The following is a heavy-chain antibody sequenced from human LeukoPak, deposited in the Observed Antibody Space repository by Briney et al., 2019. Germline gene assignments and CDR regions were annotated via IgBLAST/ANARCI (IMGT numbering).Heavy chain of an antibody. J-gene: IGHJ4*02. V-gene: IGHV1-18*01. D-gene: IGHD3-3*01. CDR1: GYTFTSYG. CDR3: ARDVPDFWSGFDY. CDR2: ISAYNGNT. Sequence: ASVKVSCKASGYTFTSYGISWVRQAPGQGLEWMGWISAYNGNTNYAQKFQGRVTMTTDTATSTAYMELTSLRSDDTAVYYCARDVPDFWSGFDYWGQGTLVTVSP.